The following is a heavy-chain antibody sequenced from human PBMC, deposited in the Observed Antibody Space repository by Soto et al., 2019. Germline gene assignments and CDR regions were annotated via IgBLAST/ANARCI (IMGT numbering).Heavy chain of an antibody. CDR2: IDPSDSYT. J-gene: IGHJ5*02. Sequence: GESLKISCKGSGYSFTSYWISWVRQMPGKGLEWMGGIDPSDSYTNYSPSFQGHVTISADKSISTAYLQWSSLKASDTAMYYCASTSIAAAGKDYNWFDPWGQGTLVTVSS. CDR1: GYSFTSYW. D-gene: IGHD6-13*01. CDR3: ASTSIAAAGKDYNWFDP. V-gene: IGHV5-10-1*01.